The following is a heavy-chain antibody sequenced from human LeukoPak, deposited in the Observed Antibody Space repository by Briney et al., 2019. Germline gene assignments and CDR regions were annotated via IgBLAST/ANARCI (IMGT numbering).Heavy chain of an antibody. CDR2: INGGSGNT. V-gene: IGHV1-3*01. CDR3: ANPRYDSSGYYYVD. D-gene: IGHD3-22*01. CDR1: GYTFTDYT. J-gene: IGHJ4*02. Sequence: ASVKVSCKASGYTFTDYTMHWLRQAPGQRLDWMGWINGGSGNTKYSPEFQGRVTITRDTSASTAYMELSSLRSDDTAVYYCANPRYDSSGYYYVDWGQGTLVTVSS.